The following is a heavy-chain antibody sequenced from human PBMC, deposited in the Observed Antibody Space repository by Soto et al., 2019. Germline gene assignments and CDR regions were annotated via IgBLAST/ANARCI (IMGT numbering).Heavy chain of an antibody. V-gene: IGHV5-10-1*01. J-gene: IGHJ4*02. D-gene: IGHD4-17*01. CDR1: GYRFTIFC. CDR2: IDPSDSYT. Sequence: GESLKMSCNGSGYRFTIFCITLVLPMPGKGLDWMWRIDPSDSYTNYSPSFQGHVTISADKSISTAYLQWSSLKASDTAMYYCARVRMTTVVTPDYWGQGTLVTFSS. CDR3: ARVRMTTVVTPDY.